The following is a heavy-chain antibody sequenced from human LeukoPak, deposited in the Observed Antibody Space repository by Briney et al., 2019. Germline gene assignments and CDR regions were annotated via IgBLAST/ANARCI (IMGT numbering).Heavy chain of an antibody. D-gene: IGHD3-3*01. Sequence: GGSLRLSCAASGSTFSSYSMNWVRHAPGKGLEWVSYISSSSSTIYYADSVKGRFTISRDNAKNSLYLQMNSLRADDTAVYYCARDIGAPGRDYYFWSGYSSYYFDYWGQGTLVTVSS. V-gene: IGHV3-48*01. CDR1: GSTFSSYS. J-gene: IGHJ4*02. CDR3: ARDIGAPGRDYYFWSGYSSYYFDY. CDR2: ISSSSSTI.